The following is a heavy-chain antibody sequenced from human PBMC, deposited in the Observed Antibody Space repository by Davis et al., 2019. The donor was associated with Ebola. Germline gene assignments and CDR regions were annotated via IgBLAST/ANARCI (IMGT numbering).Heavy chain of an antibody. CDR1: GYSISSGFS. CDR2: IYHSGTT. Sequence: GSLRLSCTVSGYSISSGFSWGWIRQPPGKGLEWMGSIYHSGTTNYKPSLKSRVTISLDTSKNQFSLKLTSVTAADTAVYYCARDFVYWGQGTLVTVSS. CDR3: ARDFVY. J-gene: IGHJ4*02. V-gene: IGHV4-38-2*02.